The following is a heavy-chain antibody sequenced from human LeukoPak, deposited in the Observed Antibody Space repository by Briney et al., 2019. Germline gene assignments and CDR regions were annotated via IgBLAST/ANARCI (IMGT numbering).Heavy chain of an antibody. D-gene: IGHD3-10*01. V-gene: IGHV3-66*01. Sequence: GRSLRLSCAASGFTVSSNYMSWVRQAPGRGLEWVSVIYSGGSTYYADSVKGRCTISRDNSKNTLFLQMNRLRAGDRAVYYCARGTVNMVDYWGQGTLVTVSS. J-gene: IGHJ4*02. CDR3: ARGTVNMVDY. CDR1: GFTVSSNY. CDR2: IYSGGST.